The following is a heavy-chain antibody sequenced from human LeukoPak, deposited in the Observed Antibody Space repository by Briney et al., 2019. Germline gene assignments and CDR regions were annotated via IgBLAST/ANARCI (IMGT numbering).Heavy chain of an antibody. V-gene: IGHV3-53*01. CDR3: ARVRLDRSERNLDAFEN. CDR1: EFTVSGNY. Sequence: PGGSLRLSCAASEFTVSGNYMSWVRQAPGKGLEWVSSIYSGGSTYYADSVKGRFTISRDNSKNMVYLQMNSLRAEDTAVYFCARVRLDRSERNLDAFENWGQGTMVTVSS. J-gene: IGHJ3*02. CDR2: IYSGGST. D-gene: IGHD1-14*01.